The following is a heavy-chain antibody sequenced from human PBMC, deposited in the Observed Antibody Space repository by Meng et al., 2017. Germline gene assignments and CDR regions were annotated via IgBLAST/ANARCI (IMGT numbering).Heavy chain of an antibody. D-gene: IGHD7-27*01. CDR1: GGSISSSNW. Sequence: HGPLKESGPGLVTPSGTLSLSGAVSGGSISSSNWWSWVRQPPGKGLEWIGEIYHSGSTNYNPSLKSRVTISVDKSKNQFSLKLSSVTAADTAVYYCARIGDWGSTRYFDYWGQGTLVTVSS. CDR3: ARIGDWGSTRYFDY. V-gene: IGHV4-4*02. J-gene: IGHJ4*02. CDR2: IYHSGST.